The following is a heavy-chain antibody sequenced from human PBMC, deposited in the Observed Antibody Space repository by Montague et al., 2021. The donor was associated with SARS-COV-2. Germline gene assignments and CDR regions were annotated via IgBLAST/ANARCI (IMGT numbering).Heavy chain of an antibody. D-gene: IGHD6-25*01. J-gene: IGHJ4*02. CDR2: IYYTGST. Sequence: SETLSLTCTVSGGSISGYYWSWIRQPSGKGLEWIGYIYYTGSTNYNPSFYSRASMSVDTSKNQFSLKLRSATAADTAVYYCARVFRGQRLAFDFWGQGALVIVSS. CDR3: ARVFRGQRLAFDF. CDR1: GGSISGYY. V-gene: IGHV4-59*12.